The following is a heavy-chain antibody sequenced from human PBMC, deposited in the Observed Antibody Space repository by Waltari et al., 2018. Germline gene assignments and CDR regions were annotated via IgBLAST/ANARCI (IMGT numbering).Heavy chain of an antibody. CDR3: ARDFFPPSGSYRGLRY. D-gene: IGHD1-26*01. CDR1: GFTFSSYA. CDR2: ISYDGKNK. V-gene: IGHV3-30*04. J-gene: IGHJ4*02. Sequence: QVQLVESGGGVVQPERSLRLSCAATGFTFSSYAMHWVRQAPGKGLEWVAVISYDGKNKNYADTVKGRFTISRDNSKNTLYLQMNCLRAEDTAVYYCARDFFPPSGSYRGLRYWGQGTRVTVSS.